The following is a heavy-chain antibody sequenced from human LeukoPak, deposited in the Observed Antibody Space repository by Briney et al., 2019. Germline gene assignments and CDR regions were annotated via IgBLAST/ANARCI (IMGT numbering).Heavy chain of an antibody. J-gene: IGHJ4*02. Sequence: GGSLRLSCAASGFTYDDYGMSWVRQAPGKGLEGVSGINWYGGSTGYADSVKGRFTIYRDNAKKSLYLQMNSLRAEDTALYYCARDPGIAAAEDDYWGQGTLVTVSS. CDR3: ARDPGIAAAEDDY. V-gene: IGHV3-20*04. CDR2: INWYGGST. D-gene: IGHD6-13*01. CDR1: GFTYDDYG.